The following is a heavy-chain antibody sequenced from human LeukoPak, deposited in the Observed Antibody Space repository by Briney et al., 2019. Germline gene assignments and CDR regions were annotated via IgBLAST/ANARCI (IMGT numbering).Heavy chain of an antibody. Sequence: GGSLRLSCAASGFSFSSYWMHWVRQAPGKGLVWVSRINSDGSSTSYADSVKGRFTISRDNAKNTLYLQMSSLRAEDTALYYCARKSASGNYPLDYWGQGTLVTVSS. CDR3: ARKSASGNYPLDY. J-gene: IGHJ4*02. CDR1: GFSFSSYW. D-gene: IGHD3-10*01. V-gene: IGHV3-74*01. CDR2: INSDGSST.